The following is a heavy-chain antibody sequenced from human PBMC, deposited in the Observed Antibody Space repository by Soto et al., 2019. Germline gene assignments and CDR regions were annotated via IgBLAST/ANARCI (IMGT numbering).Heavy chain of an antibody. CDR1: GYTFTGFY. CDR2: INPQSGGT. J-gene: IGHJ5*02. V-gene: IGHV1-2*02. D-gene: IGHD2-2*01. Sequence: QVQLVQSGAEVKKPGASVEVSCRASGYTFTGFYIHWVRQAPGQGLEWMGWINPQSGGTKYAQNFQGRVTMTRDTSISADYMELNRLTSDDTAVYYCARGPLGYCSSTSCPGTWFDPWGQGTLVTVS. CDR3: ARGPLGYCSSTSCPGTWFDP.